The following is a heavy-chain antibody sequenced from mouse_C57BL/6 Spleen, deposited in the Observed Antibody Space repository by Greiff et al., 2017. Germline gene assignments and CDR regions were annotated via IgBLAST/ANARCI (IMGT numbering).Heavy chain of an antibody. CDR2: INPSNGGT. CDR1: GYTFTSYW. CDR3: ARSDYYGSSFYAMDY. V-gene: IGHV1-53*01. Sequence: QVHVKQPGTELVKPGASVKLSCKASGYTFTSYWMHWVKQRPGQGLEWIGNINPSNGGTNYNEKFKSKATLTVDKSSSTAYMQLSSLTSEDSAVYYCARSDYYGSSFYAMDYWGQGTSVTVSS. J-gene: IGHJ4*01. D-gene: IGHD1-1*01.